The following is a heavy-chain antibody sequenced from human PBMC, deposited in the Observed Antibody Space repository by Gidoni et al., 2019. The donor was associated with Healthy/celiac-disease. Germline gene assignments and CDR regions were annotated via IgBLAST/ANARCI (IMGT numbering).Heavy chain of an antibody. CDR1: GFTFSRYA. V-gene: IGHV3-23*04. CDR2: ISGSGGST. Sequence: EVQLVESGGGLVQPGGSLRLSCAASGFTFSRYAMSWVRQAPGKGLEWVSAISGSGGSTYYADSVKGRFTISRDNSKNTLYLQMNSLRAEDTAVYYCWSPSGYCSGGSCYRGASFDYWGQGTLVTVSS. D-gene: IGHD2-15*01. CDR3: WSPSGYCSGGSCYRGASFDY. J-gene: IGHJ4*02.